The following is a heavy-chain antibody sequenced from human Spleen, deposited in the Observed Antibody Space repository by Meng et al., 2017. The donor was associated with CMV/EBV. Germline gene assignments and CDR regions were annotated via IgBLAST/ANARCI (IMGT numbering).Heavy chain of an antibody. V-gene: IGHV3-30*04. CDR3: ARDAYATSPDY. J-gene: IGHJ4*02. D-gene: IGHD2-2*01. CDR2: ISSDGNSK. CDR1: GFTFSTYA. Sequence: LSLTCAPSGFTFSTYAMHWLRQAPGKGLEWVAVISSDGNSKFYADSARGRFTVSRDNSKNTLYLQMNSLRPEDTAMYYCARDAYATSPDYWGQGTLVTVSS.